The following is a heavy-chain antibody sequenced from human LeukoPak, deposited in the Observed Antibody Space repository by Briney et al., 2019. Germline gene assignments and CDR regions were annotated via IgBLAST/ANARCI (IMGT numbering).Heavy chain of an antibody. CDR3: ASMTDFWSGYYPLGDV. V-gene: IGHV3-48*03. D-gene: IGHD3-3*01. CDR2: ISSSGTTI. J-gene: IGHJ6*02. Sequence: GGSLRLSCAASGFTFSSYEMNWARQAPGKGLEWVSYISSSGTTIYYADSVKGRFTISRDNAKNSLYLQMNSLRTEDTAVYYCASMTDFWSGYYPLGDVWGQGTTVTVSS. CDR1: GFTFSSYE.